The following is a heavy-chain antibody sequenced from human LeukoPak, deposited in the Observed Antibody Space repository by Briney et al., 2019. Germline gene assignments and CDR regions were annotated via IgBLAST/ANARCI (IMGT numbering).Heavy chain of an antibody. CDR3: ARDLVTVTKGFDI. J-gene: IGHJ3*02. V-gene: IGHV4-59*11. CDR1: GDSFSSHY. Sequence: IPSQTLSLTCAVSGDSFSSHYWTWIRQSPGTGLVWIGYISHIGRTNYNPSLKSRVTISIDTSKNQFSLKLRSVTAADTAVYYCARDLVTVTKGFDIWGQGTMVSVSS. CDR2: ISHIGRT. D-gene: IGHD4-17*01.